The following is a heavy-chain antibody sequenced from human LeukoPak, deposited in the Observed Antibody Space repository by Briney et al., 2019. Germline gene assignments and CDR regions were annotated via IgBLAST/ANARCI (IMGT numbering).Heavy chain of an antibody. CDR1: GYSISSGYY. CDR2: IYHSGST. V-gene: IGHV4-38-2*02. D-gene: IGHD2-21*01. J-gene: IGHJ6*03. CDR3: ARCDLGYYYYYYMDV. Sequence: PSETLSLTCTVSGYSISSGYYWGWIRQPPGKGLEWIGSIYHSGSTYYNPSLKSRVTISVDTSKNQFSLKLSSVTAADTAVYYCARCDLGYYYYYYMDVWGKGTTVTVSS.